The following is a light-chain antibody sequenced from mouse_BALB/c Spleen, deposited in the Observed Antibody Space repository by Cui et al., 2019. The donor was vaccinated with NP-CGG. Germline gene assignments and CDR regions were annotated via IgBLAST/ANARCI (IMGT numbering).Light chain of an antibody. CDR1: TGAVTTSNY. CDR2: GTN. CDR3: ALWYSNHWV. J-gene: IGLJ1*01. Sequence: QGVVSQEYVLTTSPGETVTLTCRSSTGAVTTSNYANWVQEKPDHLFTGLIGGTNNRAPGVPARFSGSLIGDKAALTITGAQTEDEAIYFCALWYSNHWVFGGGTKLTVL. V-gene: IGLV1*01.